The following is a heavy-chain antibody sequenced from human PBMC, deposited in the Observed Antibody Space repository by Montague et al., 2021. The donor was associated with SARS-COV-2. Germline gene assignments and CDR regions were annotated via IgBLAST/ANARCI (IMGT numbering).Heavy chain of an antibody. CDR3: ARESGSPTYYFYYGVDV. V-gene: IGHV4-61*09. CDR1: GGSISSGNYY. Sequence: TLFLTCTVSGGSISSGNYYWSWIRQPAGKGLEWIGHIYTSGSTNYNPSLKSRVTISVHTSNNQFSLKLSSVTAADTAVYYCARESGSPTYYFYYGVDVWGQGTTVTVSS. J-gene: IGHJ6*02. D-gene: IGHD1-26*01. CDR2: IYTSGST.